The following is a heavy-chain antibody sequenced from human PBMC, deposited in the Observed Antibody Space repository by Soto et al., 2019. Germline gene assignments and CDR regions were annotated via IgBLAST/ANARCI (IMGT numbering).Heavy chain of an antibody. D-gene: IGHD2-2*02. J-gene: IGHJ6*02. CDR2: IDPTDSYT. CDR3: AATHPLYTTSRGGSYGMDV. V-gene: IGHV5-10-1*01. CDR1: RYNVTSYW. Sequence: GESLKISCXGSRYNVTSYWITWVRQMPGKGLEWMGRIDPTDSYTNYSPSFQGHVTISADMSINTAYLQWSSLKASDTAMYYCAATHPLYTTSRGGSYGMDVWGQGTMVTASS.